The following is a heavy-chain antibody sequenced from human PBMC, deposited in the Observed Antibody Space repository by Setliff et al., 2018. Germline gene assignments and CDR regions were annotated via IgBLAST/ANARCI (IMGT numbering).Heavy chain of an antibody. Sequence: GGSLRLSCEASGFTFETYGMSWVRHAPGKGLEWVSAINWDASGATYVDSVKGRFGISKDNAKKSLYLDMWNLTSDDTAVYYCVRQDILTSYYMFDYWGQGTLVTVSS. V-gene: IGHV3-20*04. CDR1: GFTFETYG. J-gene: IGHJ4*02. D-gene: IGHD3-9*01. CDR3: VRQDILTSYYMFDY. CDR2: INWDASGA.